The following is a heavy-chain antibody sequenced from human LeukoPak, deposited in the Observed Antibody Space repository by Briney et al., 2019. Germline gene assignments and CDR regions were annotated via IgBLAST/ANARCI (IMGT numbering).Heavy chain of an antibody. J-gene: IGHJ3*02. V-gene: IGHV4-59*08. D-gene: IGHD1-26*01. CDR3: ARHPIVGAIRGDDAFDI. Sequence: SEILSLTCTVSGGSISSYYWSWIRQPPGKGLEWIGYIYDSGSTNYNPSLKSRVTISVDTSKNQFSLKLSSVTAADTAVYYCARHPIVGAIRGDDAFDIWGQGTMVTVSS. CDR2: IYDSGST. CDR1: GGSISSYY.